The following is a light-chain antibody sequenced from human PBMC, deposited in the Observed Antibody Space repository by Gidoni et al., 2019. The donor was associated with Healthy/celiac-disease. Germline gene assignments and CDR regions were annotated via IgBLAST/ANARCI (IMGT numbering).Light chain of an antibody. Sequence: ELVLTQSPGTLSLSPGERATLSCRASQSVSSSYLAWYQQKPGQAPRLLIYGASSRATVIPDRFSGSGSGTDFTLTISRLEPEDFAVYYCQQYGSSPPITFGQGTKLEIK. CDR2: GAS. CDR3: QQYGSSPPIT. CDR1: QSVSSSY. J-gene: IGKJ2*01. V-gene: IGKV3-20*01.